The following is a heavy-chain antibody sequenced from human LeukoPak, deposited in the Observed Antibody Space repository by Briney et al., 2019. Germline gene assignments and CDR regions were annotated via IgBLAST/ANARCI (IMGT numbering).Heavy chain of an antibody. J-gene: IGHJ6*03. CDR1: GYTFTSYY. V-gene: IGHV1-46*01. CDR2: INPSGGST. Sequence: ASVKVSCKASGYTFTSYYMHWVRQAPGQGLEWMGIINPSGGSTSYAQKFQGRVTMTRDTSTSTVYMELSRLRVEDTAIYYCAKDLLRAPRFGEILLHYYMDVWGKGTTVTIAS. D-gene: IGHD3-10*02. CDR3: AKDLLRAPRFGEILLHYYMDV.